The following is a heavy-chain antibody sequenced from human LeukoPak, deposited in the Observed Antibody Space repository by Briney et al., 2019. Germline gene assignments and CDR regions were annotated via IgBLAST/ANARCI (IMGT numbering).Heavy chain of an antibody. Sequence: SETLSLTCTVSGGSISSYYWSWIRQPPGKGLEWIGYIYYSGSTNYNPSLKSRVTMSLDTSKNQFSLTLTSVTAADTAIYYCARRATSGNYQMLHFDSWGQGILVTVSS. CDR3: ARRATSGNYQMLHFDS. D-gene: IGHD3-16*02. J-gene: IGHJ4*01. V-gene: IGHV4-59*08. CDR1: GGSISSYY. CDR2: IYYSGST.